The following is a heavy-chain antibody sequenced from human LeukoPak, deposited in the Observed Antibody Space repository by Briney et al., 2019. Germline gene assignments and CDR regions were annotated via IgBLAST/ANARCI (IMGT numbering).Heavy chain of an antibody. Sequence: SETLSLTCTVSGGSISTYYWNWIRQPPGKGLEWIGYFYHSGSTNYNPSLQSRVTISVDTSKNQFSLNLNSVTAADTAVYYCARGGAARLHFQNWGQGTLVTVSS. V-gene: IGHV4-59*01. CDR3: ARGGAARLHFQN. D-gene: IGHD6-6*01. CDR1: GGSISTYY. J-gene: IGHJ1*01. CDR2: FYHSGST.